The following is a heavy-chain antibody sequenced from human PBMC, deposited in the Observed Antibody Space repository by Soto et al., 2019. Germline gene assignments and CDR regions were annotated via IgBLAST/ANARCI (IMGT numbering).Heavy chain of an antibody. V-gene: IGHV1-69*02. J-gene: IGHJ4*02. D-gene: IGHD1-1*01. CDR2: IIPIAAIA. CDR1: GGTFSRYT. Sequence: SVKVSCKASGGTFSRYTINWVRQAPGQGLEWMGRIIPIAAIANYTQKFQGRVTITRDTSASTAYMELSSLRSEDTAVYYCARAPNWYIXDYWGQGTLVTVSS. CDR3: ARAPNWYIXDY.